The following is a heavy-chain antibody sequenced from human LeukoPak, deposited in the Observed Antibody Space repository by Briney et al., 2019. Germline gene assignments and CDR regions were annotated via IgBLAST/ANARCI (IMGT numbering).Heavy chain of an antibody. J-gene: IGHJ4*02. CDR2: CGTDGDT. CDR1: GFTFSSYA. Sequence: GGSLRLSCAASGFTFSSYAMNWVRQAPGKGLEWVSACGTDGDTYYADSVRGRFTISRDNAKHTVYLQMSSLRAEDTAVYYCAQKTPGTHSFDFWGQGTLVTVSP. D-gene: IGHD1-1*01. V-gene: IGHV3-23*01. CDR3: AQKTPGTHSFDF.